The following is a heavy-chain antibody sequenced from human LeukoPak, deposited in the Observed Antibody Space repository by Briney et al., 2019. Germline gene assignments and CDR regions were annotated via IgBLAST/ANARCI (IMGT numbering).Heavy chain of an antibody. CDR2: TYNSGSP. V-gene: IGHV4-30-4*02. CDR3: ARVSAAAIDP. J-gene: IGHJ5*02. Sequence: SETLSLTCTVSGGSMSSGDYYYTWIRQPPGKGLEWIGFTYNSGSPYYIPSLKSRSTISIDTSKNQFSLRLSSVTAADTAVYYCARVSAAAIDPWGQGTLVTVSS. D-gene: IGHD6-13*01. CDR1: GGSMSSGDYY.